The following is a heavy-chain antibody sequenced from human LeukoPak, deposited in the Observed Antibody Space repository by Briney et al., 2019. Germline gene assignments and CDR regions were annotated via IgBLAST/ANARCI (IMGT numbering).Heavy chain of an antibody. CDR2: IYYSGST. D-gene: IGHD6-19*01. J-gene: IGHJ4*02. CDR3: ARLRMAGIDY. CDR1: GGSISSYY. Sequence: SETLSLTCTVSGGSISSYYWSWIRQPPGKGLEWIGYIYYSGSTNYNPSLKSRVTISVDTSKNQFSLKLSSVTAADTAVYYCARLRMAGIDYWGQGTLVTVSS. V-gene: IGHV4-59*01.